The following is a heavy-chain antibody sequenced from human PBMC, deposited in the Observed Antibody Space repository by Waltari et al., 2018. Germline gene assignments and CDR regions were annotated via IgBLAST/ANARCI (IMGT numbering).Heavy chain of an antibody. CDR1: GSSSGTSH. Sequence: EAQLVESGAGLVKPGGSLRLSCAASGSSSGTSHMNWVRQSPGKGLEWVSSISASSSSIYYADSLKGRFTISRDNTKNSLYLQMNSLRGDDTAVYYCVRRGSGSLLGAFDIWGQGTMVTVSS. J-gene: IGHJ3*02. CDR2: ISASSSSI. CDR3: VRRGSGSLLGAFDI. V-gene: IGHV3-21*02. D-gene: IGHD1-26*01.